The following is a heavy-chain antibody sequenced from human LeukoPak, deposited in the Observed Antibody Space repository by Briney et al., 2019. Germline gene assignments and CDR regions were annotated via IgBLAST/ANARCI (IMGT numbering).Heavy chain of an antibody. V-gene: IGHV3-23*01. Sequence: PGGSLRLSCVASVFTFSSYGMCWVRQAPGKGLEWVSAISGSGGNTYYADSVKGRFTISRDNSKNTLYLQMNSLRAEDTAVYYCAKAGGFGELEYFDYWGQGTLVTVSS. CDR1: VFTFSSYG. CDR3: AKAGGFGELEYFDY. D-gene: IGHD3-10*01. CDR2: ISGSGGNT. J-gene: IGHJ4*02.